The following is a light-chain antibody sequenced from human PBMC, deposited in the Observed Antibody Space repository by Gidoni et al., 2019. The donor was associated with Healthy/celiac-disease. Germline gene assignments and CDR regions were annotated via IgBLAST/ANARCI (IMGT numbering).Light chain of an antibody. CDR2: AAS. V-gene: IGKV1-27*01. J-gene: IGKJ5*01. CDR3: QKYNSAPPIT. CDR1: QGISNY. Sequence: DIQMNQSPPSMSASVGDRVTITCRASQGISNYLACYQQKPGKVPKLLLYAASTLQSGVPSRFSGSGSGTDFTLPISSLQPEDVATYYCQKYNSAPPITFGQGTRLAIK.